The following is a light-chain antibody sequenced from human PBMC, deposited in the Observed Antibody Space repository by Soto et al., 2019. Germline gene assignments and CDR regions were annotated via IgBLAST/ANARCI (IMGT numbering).Light chain of an antibody. CDR2: DAS. Sequence: EIVLTQSPATLSLSPGERATLSCRASQSIGLAIAWYQHKPGQAPRLLIFDASQRATGIPARFRGSGSGTDFTLSISSLXPEDFAVYYCQQRTDRPPCTFGQGTKVDIK. J-gene: IGKJ1*01. CDR1: QSIGLA. V-gene: IGKV3-11*01. CDR3: QQRTDRPPCT.